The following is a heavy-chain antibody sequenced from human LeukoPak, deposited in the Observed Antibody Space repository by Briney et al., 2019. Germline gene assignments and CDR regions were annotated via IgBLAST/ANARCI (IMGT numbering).Heavy chain of an antibody. CDR1: GGSTSSYY. CDR3: ARTPYCGGDCYGYFDY. Sequence: PETLSLTCTVSGGSTSSYYWSWIRQPPGKGLEWIGYIYYSGSTNYNPSLKSRVTISVDTSKNQFSLKLSSVTAADTAVYYCARTPYCGGDCYGYFDYWGQGNPVSVSS. CDR2: IYYSGST. V-gene: IGHV4-59*01. J-gene: IGHJ4*02. D-gene: IGHD2-21*02.